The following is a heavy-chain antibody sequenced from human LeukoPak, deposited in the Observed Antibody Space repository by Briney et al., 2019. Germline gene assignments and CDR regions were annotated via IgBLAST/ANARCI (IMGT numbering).Heavy chain of an antibody. Sequence: PGGSLILFCAAYGFPFSSYSMNWVRQAPRKALEWVSSISSSSSYIYYADSVKGRFTISRDNAKNSLYLQMNSLRAEDTAVYYCARELVGANDYWGQGTLVTVSS. D-gene: IGHD1-26*01. J-gene: IGHJ4*02. V-gene: IGHV3-21*01. CDR2: ISSSSSYI. CDR3: ARELVGANDY. CDR1: GFPFSSYS.